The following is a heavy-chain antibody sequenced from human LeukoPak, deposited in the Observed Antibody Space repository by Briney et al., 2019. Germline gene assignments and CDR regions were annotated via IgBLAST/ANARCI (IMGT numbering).Heavy chain of an antibody. Sequence: PSETLSLTCTVPGGSISSSSYYWGWIRQPPGKGLEWIGSIYYSGSTYYNPSLKSRVTISVDTSKNQFSLKLSSVTAADTAVYYCARLNTLYYGDYEDAFDIWGQGTMVTVSS. D-gene: IGHD4-17*01. CDR2: IYYSGST. V-gene: IGHV4-39*01. CDR1: GGSISSSSYY. J-gene: IGHJ3*02. CDR3: ARLNTLYYGDYEDAFDI.